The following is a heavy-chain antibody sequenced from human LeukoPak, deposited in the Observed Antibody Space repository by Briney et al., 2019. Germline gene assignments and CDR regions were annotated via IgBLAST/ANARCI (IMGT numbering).Heavy chain of an antibody. Sequence: GGSLRLSCAASGFTFSSYWMSWVRQAPGKGLEWVANIKQDGSGEYFVDSVKGRFTISRDNSKNTLYLQMNSLRAEDTAVYYCARDYAPRDYYFDYWGQGTLVTVSS. CDR1: GFTFSSYW. J-gene: IGHJ4*02. CDR2: IKQDGSGE. D-gene: IGHD3-16*01. CDR3: ARDYAPRDYYFDY. V-gene: IGHV3-7*01.